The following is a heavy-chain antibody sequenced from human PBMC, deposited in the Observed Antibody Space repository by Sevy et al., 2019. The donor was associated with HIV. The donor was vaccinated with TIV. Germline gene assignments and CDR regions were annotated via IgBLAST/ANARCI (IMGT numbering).Heavy chain of an antibody. CDR1: GFTFSKYS. CDR2: LSFGCGEI. V-gene: IGHV3-23*01. D-gene: IGHD2-8*01. J-gene: IGHJ4*02. Sequence: GGCLRLSCAASGFTFSKYSMSWVRQPPGKGLERVSTLSFGCGEINYADSVKGRFTISRDNSKSSVYLQMNNLRPEDTAVYYCAREGCTKPHDYWGQGTLVTVSS. CDR3: AREGCTKPHDY.